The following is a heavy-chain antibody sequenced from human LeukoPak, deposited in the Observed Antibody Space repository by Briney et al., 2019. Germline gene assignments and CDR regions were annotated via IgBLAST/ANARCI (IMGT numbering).Heavy chain of an antibody. CDR1: GITFSSYV. CDR3: AKGITGDHTFDY. Sequence: GGSLRLSCAASGITFSSYVMSWVRQAPGKGLEWVSAITVSGGSTYYADSVKGRFTISRDNSKNTLYLQMNGLRAEDTALYYCAKGITGDHTFDYWGQGTLVTVSS. D-gene: IGHD1-14*01. J-gene: IGHJ4*02. V-gene: IGHV3-23*01. CDR2: ITVSGGST.